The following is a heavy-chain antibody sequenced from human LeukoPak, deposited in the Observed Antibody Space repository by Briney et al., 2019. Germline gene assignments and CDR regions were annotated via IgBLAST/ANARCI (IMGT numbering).Heavy chain of an antibody. J-gene: IGHJ4*02. CDR3: ARGSYYDSSGYQFDY. V-gene: IGHV1-69*04. CDR2: SIPILGIA. CDR1: GGTFSSYA. D-gene: IGHD3-22*01. Sequence: GASVKVSCKASGGTFSSYAISWVRQAPGQGLEWMGRSIPILGIANYAQKFQGRVTITAVKSTSTAYMELSSLRSEDTAVYYCARGSYYDSSGYQFDYRGQGTLVTVSS.